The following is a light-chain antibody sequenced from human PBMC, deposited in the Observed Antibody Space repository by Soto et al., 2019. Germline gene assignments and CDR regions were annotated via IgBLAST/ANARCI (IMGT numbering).Light chain of an antibody. Sequence: DIQLTQSPSFLSASVGDRVTITCRASQPISTWLAWYQQRPGKAPNLLIYHASSLESGVPSRFSGSGSGTEFTLSISSLQPDDFGTYYCQQYDEHSITFGQGTRLEIK. CDR1: QPISTW. CDR3: QQYDEHSIT. CDR2: HAS. V-gene: IGKV1-5*01. J-gene: IGKJ5*01.